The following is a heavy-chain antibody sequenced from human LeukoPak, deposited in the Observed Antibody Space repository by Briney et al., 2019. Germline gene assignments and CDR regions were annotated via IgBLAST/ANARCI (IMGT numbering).Heavy chain of an antibody. CDR2: ISSSSSYI. D-gene: IGHD2-2*01. Sequence: PGGSLRLSCAASGFTFSSYSMNWVRQAPGKGLEWVSSISSSSSYIYYADSVKGRFTISRDNAKNSLYLQMNSLRAEDTAVYYCATQSCSSTSCYDEMGFDYWGQGTLVTVSS. CDR1: GFTFSSYS. J-gene: IGHJ4*02. CDR3: ATQSCSSTSCYDEMGFDY. V-gene: IGHV3-21*01.